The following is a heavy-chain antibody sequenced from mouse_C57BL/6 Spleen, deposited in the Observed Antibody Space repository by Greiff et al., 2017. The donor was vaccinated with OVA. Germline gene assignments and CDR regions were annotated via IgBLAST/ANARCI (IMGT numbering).Heavy chain of an antibody. V-gene: IGHV14-2*01. Sequence: EVQLQQSGAELVKPGASVTLSCTASGFNIKDYYMHWVKQRTEQGLEWIGRIDPEDGETKSAPKFQGKATITADTSSNTASLQLSSLTSEDTAVYYCARALDRNYAMDYWGQGTSVTVSS. D-gene: IGHD2-12*01. CDR1: GFNIKDYY. J-gene: IGHJ4*01. CDR3: ARALDRNYAMDY. CDR2: IDPEDGET.